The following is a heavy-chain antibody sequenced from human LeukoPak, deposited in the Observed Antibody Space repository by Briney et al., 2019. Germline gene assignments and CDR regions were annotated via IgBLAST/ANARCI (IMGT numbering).Heavy chain of an antibody. CDR1: GFTFSTYS. CDR2: ISSVSGYM. Sequence: GGSLRLSCAASGFTFSTYSMNWVRQAPGKGLEWVACISSVSGYMYYADSMKGRFTISRDNAKNTLYLQMSSLRAEDTAVYYCARGTRYYYDSSGYYYADYWGQGTLVTVSS. V-gene: IGHV3-21*01. J-gene: IGHJ4*02. D-gene: IGHD3-22*01. CDR3: ARGTRYYYDSSGYYYADY.